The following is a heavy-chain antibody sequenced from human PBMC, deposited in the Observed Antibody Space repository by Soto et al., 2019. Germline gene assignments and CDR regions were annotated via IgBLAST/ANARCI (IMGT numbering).Heavy chain of an antibody. Sequence: SETLSLTCTVSGRSISSYYWSWIRQPPGKGLEWIGYIYYSGSTNYNPSLKSRVTISVDTSKNQFSLKLSSVTAADTAVYYCARFSDFWSGRQFDYWGQGTLVTVSS. CDR1: GRSISSYY. J-gene: IGHJ4*02. V-gene: IGHV4-59*01. CDR2: IYYSGST. CDR3: ARFSDFWSGRQFDY. D-gene: IGHD3-3*01.